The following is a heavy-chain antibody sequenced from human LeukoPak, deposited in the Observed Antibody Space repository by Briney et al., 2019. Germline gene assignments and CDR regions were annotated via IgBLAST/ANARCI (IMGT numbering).Heavy chain of an antibody. CDR2: ISYDGSNK. CDR1: GFTFSSYS. D-gene: IGHD3-22*01. CDR3: ARDGDSSGSYFDY. V-gene: IGHV3-30*03. Sequence: PGGSLRLSCAASGFTFSSYSMNWVRQAPGKGLEWVAVISYDGSNKYYADSVKGRFTISRDNSKNTLYLQMNSLRAEDTAVYYCARDGDSSGSYFDYWGQGTLVTVSS. J-gene: IGHJ4*02.